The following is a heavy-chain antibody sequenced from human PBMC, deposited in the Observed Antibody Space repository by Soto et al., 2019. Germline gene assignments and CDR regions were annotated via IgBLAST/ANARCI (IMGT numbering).Heavy chain of an antibody. V-gene: IGHV4-59*01. D-gene: IGHD2-8*01. CDR1: GGSIRNFY. CDR2: ISYSGNA. J-gene: IGHJ4*02. CDR3: ARAPMVLSRSYFDS. Sequence: PSETLSLTCTVSGGSIRNFYWSWIRQPPGKGLEWIGYISYSGNANYNPSLKSRVSISVDTSKNQLSLNLTSVTAADTAVYYCARAPMVLSRSYFDSWGQGTPVTVSS.